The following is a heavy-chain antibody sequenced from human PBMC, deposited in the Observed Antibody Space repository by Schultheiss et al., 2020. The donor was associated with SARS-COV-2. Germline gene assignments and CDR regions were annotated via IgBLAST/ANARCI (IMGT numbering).Heavy chain of an antibody. CDR3: AREHGDYVRFAGSSGWFDP. CDR2: IYTSGST. D-gene: IGHD4-17*01. V-gene: IGHV4-61*02. J-gene: IGHJ5*02. Sequence: SETLSLTCTVSGGSISSSSYYWNWIRQPAGKGLEWIGRIYTSGSTYYNPSLKSRVTISVDRSKNQFSLKLSSVTAADTAVYYCAREHGDYVRFAGSSGWFDPWGQGTLVTVSS. CDR1: GGSISSSSYY.